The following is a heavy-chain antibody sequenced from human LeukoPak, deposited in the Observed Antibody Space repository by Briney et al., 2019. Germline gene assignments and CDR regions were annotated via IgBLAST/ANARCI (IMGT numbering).Heavy chain of an antibody. CDR1: GGSIDITNY. CDR2: IYYSGST. Sequence: SGTLSLTCGVSGGSIDITNYWSWSRQTPGKGVEWVGDIYYSGSTNYNPSLKSRVTISVDTSKNQFSLKLSSVTAADTAVYYCARHTDIAPLSSLKYWGLGTLVTV. J-gene: IGHJ4*02. CDR3: ARHTDIAPLSSLKY. D-gene: IGHD6-13*01. V-gene: IGHV4-59*08.